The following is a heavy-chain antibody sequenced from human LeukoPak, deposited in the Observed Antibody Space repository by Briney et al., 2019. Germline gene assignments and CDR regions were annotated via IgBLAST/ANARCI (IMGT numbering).Heavy chain of an antibody. Sequence: PSETLCLTCTVSGGSISSYYWSWTRQPPGKGLEWIGYIYYSGSTNYNPSLKSRVTISVDTSKNQFSLKLSSVTAADTAVYYCARRGVGATRGAFDIWGQGTMVTVSS. CDR3: ARRGVGATRGAFDI. V-gene: IGHV4-59*08. J-gene: IGHJ3*02. CDR1: GGSISSYY. CDR2: IYYSGST. D-gene: IGHD1-26*01.